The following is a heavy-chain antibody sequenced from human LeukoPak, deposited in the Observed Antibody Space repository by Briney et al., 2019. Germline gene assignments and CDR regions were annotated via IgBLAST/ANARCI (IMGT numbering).Heavy chain of an antibody. CDR3: VSGHTFDY. Sequence: GGSLRLSCAASGFTFSSYWMSWVRQAPGKGLEWVANIKQDGSEKYYVDSVRGRFTISRDNAKNSLYLQMNSLRAEDTALYYCVSGHTFDYWGQGTLVTVSS. CDR1: GFTFSSYW. J-gene: IGHJ4*02. V-gene: IGHV3-7*01. CDR2: IKQDGSEK.